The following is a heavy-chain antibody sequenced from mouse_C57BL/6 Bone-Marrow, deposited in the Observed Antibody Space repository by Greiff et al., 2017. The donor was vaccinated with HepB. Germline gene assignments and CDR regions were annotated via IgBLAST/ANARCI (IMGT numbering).Heavy chain of an antibody. CDR2: IYPSDSET. Sequence: QVQLQQPGAELVRPGSSVKLSCKASGYTFTSYWMDWVKQRPGQGLEWIGNIYPSDSETHYNQKFKDKATLTVDKSSSTAYMQLSSLTSEDSAVYYCARVHKEFYYRGAMDYWGQGTSVTVSS. D-gene: IGHD1-1*01. CDR1: GYTFTSYW. CDR3: ARVHKEFYYRGAMDY. J-gene: IGHJ4*01. V-gene: IGHV1-61*01.